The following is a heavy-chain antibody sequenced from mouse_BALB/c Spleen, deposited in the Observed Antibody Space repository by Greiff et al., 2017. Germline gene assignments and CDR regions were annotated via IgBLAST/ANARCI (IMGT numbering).Heavy chain of an antibody. V-gene: IGHV1-14*01. CDR2: INPYNDGT. CDR1: GYTFTSYV. Sequence: QLQESGPELVKPGASVKMSCKASGYTFTSYVMHWVKQKPGQGLEWIGYINPYNDGTKYNEKFKGKATLTSDKSSSTAYMELSSLTSEDSAVYYCARKGLLPYWYFDVWGAGTTVTVSS. D-gene: IGHD1-1*01. J-gene: IGHJ1*01. CDR3: ARKGLLPYWYFDV.